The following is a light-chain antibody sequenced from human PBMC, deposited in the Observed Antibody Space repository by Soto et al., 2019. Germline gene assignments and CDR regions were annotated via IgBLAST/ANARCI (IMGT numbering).Light chain of an antibody. CDR3: SSYTSSSTPYV. Sequence: QSVLNQPSSVPGSPGQSITISCTGTSSDVGGYNYVSWYQQHPVKAPKLMIYDVTNRPSGVSDRFSGSKSGNTASLTISGLQAEDEADYYCSSYTSSSTPYVFGTGTKVTVL. V-gene: IGLV2-14*01. CDR2: DVT. CDR1: SSDVGGYNY. J-gene: IGLJ1*01.